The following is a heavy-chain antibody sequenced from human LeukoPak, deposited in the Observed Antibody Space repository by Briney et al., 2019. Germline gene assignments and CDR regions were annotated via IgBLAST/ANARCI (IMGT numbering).Heavy chain of an antibody. J-gene: IGHJ6*03. D-gene: IGHD6-19*01. Sequence: LPGGSLRLSCAASGFTFDDYAMHWVRQAPGKGLEWVSLISWDGGSTYYADSVKGRFTISRDNSKNSLYLQMNSLGAEDTALYYCAKDSNTYSSGWYTGYYYMDVWGKGTTVTVSS. CDR3: AKDSNTYSSGWYTGYYYMDV. V-gene: IGHV3-43D*04. CDR1: GFTFDDYA. CDR2: ISWDGGST.